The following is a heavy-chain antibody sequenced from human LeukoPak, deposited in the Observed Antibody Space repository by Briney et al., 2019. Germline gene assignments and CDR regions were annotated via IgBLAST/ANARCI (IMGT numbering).Heavy chain of an antibody. D-gene: IGHD1-1*01. CDR2: IKEDGSEE. CDR3: ARDRYLVY. J-gene: IGHJ4*02. CDR1: GFTFNNYW. V-gene: IGHV3-7*01. Sequence: GGSLRLSCVASGFTFNNYWMSWVRQAPGKGLEWVANIKEDGSEEYYVDSVKGRLTISRDNAKNSLSLQMNSLRAEDTAVYYCARDRYLVYWGQGTLVTVSS.